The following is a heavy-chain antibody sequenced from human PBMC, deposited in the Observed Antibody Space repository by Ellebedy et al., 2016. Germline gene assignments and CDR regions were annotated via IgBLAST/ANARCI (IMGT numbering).Heavy chain of an antibody. CDR1: GFTFSSYW. CDR3: ARDRSYGSPFDL. J-gene: IGHJ5*02. Sequence: GGSLRLSXAASGFTFSSYWMSWVRQAPGKGLEWVANIKQDGSEKYYVDSVKGRFTISRDNAKNSLYLQMNSLRTEDTALYYCARDRSYGSPFDLWGQGTLVTVSS. CDR2: IKQDGSEK. V-gene: IGHV3-7*03. D-gene: IGHD3-10*01.